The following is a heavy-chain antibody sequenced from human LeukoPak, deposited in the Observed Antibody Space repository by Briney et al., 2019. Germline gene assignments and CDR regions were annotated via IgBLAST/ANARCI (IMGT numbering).Heavy chain of an antibody. V-gene: IGHV4-34*01. Sequence: SETLSLTCAVYGGSFSGYYWSWIRQPPGKGLEWIGEINHSGSTNYNPSLKSRVTISVDTSKNQFSLKLSSVTAADTAVYYCARGDCSSTSCYGVRNWFDPWGQGTLVTVSS. CDR1: GGSFSGYY. CDR3: ARGDCSSTSCYGVRNWFDP. D-gene: IGHD2-2*01. CDR2: INHSGST. J-gene: IGHJ5*02.